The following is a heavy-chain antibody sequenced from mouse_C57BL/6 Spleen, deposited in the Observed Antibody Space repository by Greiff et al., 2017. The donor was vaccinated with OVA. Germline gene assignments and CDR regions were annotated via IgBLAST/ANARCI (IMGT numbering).Heavy chain of an antibody. CDR1: GYTFTDHT. Sequence: VKLMESDAELVKPGASVKISCKVSGYTFTDHTIHWMKQRPEQGLEWIGYIYPRDGSTKYNEKFKGKATLTADKSSSTAYMQLNSLTSEDSAVYFCAREGVYYGYDRAMDYWGQGTSVTVSS. J-gene: IGHJ4*01. CDR2: IYPRDGST. V-gene: IGHV1-78*01. CDR3: AREGVYYGYDRAMDY. D-gene: IGHD2-2*01.